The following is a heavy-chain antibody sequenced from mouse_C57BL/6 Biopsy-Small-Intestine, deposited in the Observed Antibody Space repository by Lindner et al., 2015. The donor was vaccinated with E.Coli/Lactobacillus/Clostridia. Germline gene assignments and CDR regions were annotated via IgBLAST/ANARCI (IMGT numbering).Heavy chain of an antibody. Sequence: SVKVSCKTSGYTFNGYYIHWVRQAPGQGLEWMGWINPNTGATNYARSFQGRVAMTTDTSVNTAYMELSSLRSDDTAIYYCAGTGMIKVPHSRFDPWGQGTLVTVS. D-gene: IGHD1-3*01. J-gene: IGHJ3*01. CDR2: INPNTGAT. CDR3: AGTGMIKVPHSRFDP. V-gene: IGHV14-4*02. CDR1: GYTFNGYY.